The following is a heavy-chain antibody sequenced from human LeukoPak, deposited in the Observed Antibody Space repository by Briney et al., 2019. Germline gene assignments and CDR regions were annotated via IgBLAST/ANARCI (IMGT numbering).Heavy chain of an antibody. J-gene: IGHJ6*02. D-gene: IGHD2-21*01. CDR1: GGSVSSGSYY. CDR3: ARARGIGPTRGSLEVIYYYGMDV. Sequence: PSETLSLTCTVSGGSVSSGSYYCSWIRQPPGKGLEWIGYIYYSGSTNYNPSLKSRVTISVDTSKNQFSLKLSSVTAADTAVYYCARARGIGPTRGSLEVIYYYGMDVWGQGTTLTVSS. V-gene: IGHV4-61*01. CDR2: IYYSGST.